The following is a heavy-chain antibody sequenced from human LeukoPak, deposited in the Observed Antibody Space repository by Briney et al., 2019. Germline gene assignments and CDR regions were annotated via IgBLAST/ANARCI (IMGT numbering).Heavy chain of an antibody. CDR3: VSFYETY. J-gene: IGHJ4*02. CDR1: GNYW. D-gene: IGHD2/OR15-2a*01. CDR2: INSDGSWT. V-gene: IGHV3-74*01. Sequence: GGSLRLSCAASGNYWMRWVRQVPGKGLVWVSHINSDGSWTSYADSVKGRFIISKDNAKNTVYLQMNSLRAEDTAVYYCVSFYETYWGQGTLVTVSS.